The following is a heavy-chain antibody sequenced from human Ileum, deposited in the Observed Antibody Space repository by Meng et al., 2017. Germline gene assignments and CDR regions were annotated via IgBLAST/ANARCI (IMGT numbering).Heavy chain of an antibody. CDR1: GGSVSSASYY. J-gene: IGHJ4*02. CDR2: IHYSGSR. CDR3: ARFYGSGTFEVHDY. Sequence: VQVQESGPGLVRPSETLSLTCNVSGGSVSSASYYWSWIRQPPGKGLEWIGLIHYSGSRNYNPSLKSRVTMSVDTSKNQVSLRLTSVTAADTAVYYCARFYGSGTFEVHDYWGQGTLVTVSS. D-gene: IGHD3-10*01. V-gene: IGHV4-61*01.